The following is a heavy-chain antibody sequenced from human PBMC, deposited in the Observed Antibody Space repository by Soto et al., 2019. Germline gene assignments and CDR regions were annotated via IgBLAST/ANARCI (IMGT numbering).Heavy chain of an antibody. CDR1: GGSISSYY. CDR3: ARDRGGYSGYDWYYYGMDV. J-gene: IGHJ6*02. D-gene: IGHD5-12*01. Sequence: PSETLSLTCTVSGGSISSYYWSWIRQPPGKGLEWIGYIYYSGSTNYNPSLKSRVTISVDTSKNQFSLKLSSVTAADTAVYYCARDRGGYSGYDWYYYGMDVWGQGTTGTVSS. CDR2: IYYSGST. V-gene: IGHV4-59*01.